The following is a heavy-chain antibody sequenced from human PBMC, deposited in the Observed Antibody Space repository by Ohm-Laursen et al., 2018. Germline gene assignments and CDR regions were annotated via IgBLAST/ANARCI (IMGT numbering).Heavy chain of an antibody. J-gene: IGHJ6*02. V-gene: IGHV4-4*07. D-gene: IGHD3-9*01. CDR3: ARVTGPGDYYGLDV. Sequence: SDTLSLTCTVSGGSINSYYWSWIRQHAVKGLEWIGRIYGGGGTNYNPPLESRVTMSVDTSKNQFSLKLRSVSAADTAVYFCARVTGPGDYYGLDVWGQGTTVTVSS. CDR2: IYGGGGT. CDR1: GGSINSYY.